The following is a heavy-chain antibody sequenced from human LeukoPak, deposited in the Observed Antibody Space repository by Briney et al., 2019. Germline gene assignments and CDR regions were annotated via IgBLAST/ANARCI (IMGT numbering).Heavy chain of an antibody. CDR1: GGTFSSYA. V-gene: IGHV1-69*05. J-gene: IGHJ4*02. D-gene: IGHD5-18*01. CDR3: ASQRGYSYGWYFDY. CDR2: IIPIFGTA. Sequence: ASVKVSCKASGGTFSSYAISWVRQAPGQGLEWMGGIIPIFGTANYAQKFQGRVTITTDESTSTAYMELSSLRSEDTAVYYCASQRGYSYGWYFDYWGQGTLVTVSS.